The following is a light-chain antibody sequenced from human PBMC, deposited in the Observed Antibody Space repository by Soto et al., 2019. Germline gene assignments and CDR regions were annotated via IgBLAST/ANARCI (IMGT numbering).Light chain of an antibody. CDR2: GAS. V-gene: IGKV3-20*01. Sequence: EIVLTQSPGTLSLSPGERATLSCRASQSAFSTYLAWFQQKPGQAPRLLIYGASSRPTGVPDSFSGSGSGKAFPLTISRLDPEDFAVYFCQQYGTPPWTLAQGTRVE. CDR1: QSAFSTY. J-gene: IGKJ1*01. CDR3: QQYGTPPWT.